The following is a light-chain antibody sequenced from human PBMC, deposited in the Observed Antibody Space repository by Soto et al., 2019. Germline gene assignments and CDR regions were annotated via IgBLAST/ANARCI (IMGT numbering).Light chain of an antibody. CDR1: QDITNH. V-gene: IGKV1-33*01. CDR2: EAS. J-gene: IGKJ3*01. CDR3: QQYGPYLLT. Sequence: DIQMTQSPTSLSASVGDRVTITCQASQDITNHLNWYQQKPGKAPKLLIYEASNLETGVPSRFSGGVSGTDFTLTISSLQPEDFATYYCQQYGPYLLTFGPGTKVH.